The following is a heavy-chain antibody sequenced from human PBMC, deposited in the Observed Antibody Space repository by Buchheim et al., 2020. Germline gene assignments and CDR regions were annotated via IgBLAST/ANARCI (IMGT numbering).Heavy chain of an antibody. J-gene: IGHJ4*02. CDR1: GGSFSGFY. CDR3: ARGHSFTYYYDSSGYLHFDY. CDR2: INHRGGT. Sequence: QVHLQQWGAGLLKPSETLSLTCAVYGGSFSGFYWSWIRQTPGKGLEWIGEINHRGGTKYNPSLQGRVTISVDTLKNQFSLKLSSVTAADTAVYYCARGHSFTYYYDSSGYLHFDYWGQGTL. V-gene: IGHV4-34*02. D-gene: IGHD3-22*01.